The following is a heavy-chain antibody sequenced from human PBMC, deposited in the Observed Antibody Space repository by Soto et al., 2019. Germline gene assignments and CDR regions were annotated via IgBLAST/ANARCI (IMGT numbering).Heavy chain of an antibody. CDR1: GFTFDDYA. V-gene: IGHV3-43D*04. CDR2: ISWDGGST. D-gene: IGHD2-8*01. CDR3: VSWVSAHFDY. Sequence: GGSLRLSCAASGFTFDDYAMHWVRQAPGKGLEWVSLISWDGGSTYYADSVKGRFTISRDNSKNSLYLQMNSLRAEDTALYYCVSWVSAHFDYWGHGTPVTVSS. J-gene: IGHJ4*01.